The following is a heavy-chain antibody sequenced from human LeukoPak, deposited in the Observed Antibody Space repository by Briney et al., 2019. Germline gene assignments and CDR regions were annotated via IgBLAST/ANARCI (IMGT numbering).Heavy chain of an antibody. V-gene: IGHV1-69*06. J-gene: IGHJ4*02. Sequence: ASVKVSCNASGGTFSSYAISWVRQAPGQGLEWMGGIIPIFGTANYAQKFQGRVTITADKSTSTAYMELSSLRSEDTAVYYCARGGMITYDVALGYWGQGTLVTVSS. D-gene: IGHD3-16*01. CDR1: GGTFSSYA. CDR3: ARGGMITYDVALGY. CDR2: IIPIFGTA.